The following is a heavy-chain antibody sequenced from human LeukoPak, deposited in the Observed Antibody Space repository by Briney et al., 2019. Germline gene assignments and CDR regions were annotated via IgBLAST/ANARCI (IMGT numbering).Heavy chain of an antibody. D-gene: IGHD4-17*01. CDR1: GFTFSSYA. CDR3: AKNPDHNSYGDYYFDY. J-gene: IGHJ4*02. Sequence: GGSLRLSCAASGFTFSSYAMSWVRQAPGKGLEWVSAISGSGGSTYYADSVKGRFTISRDNSKNTLYLQMNSLRAEDTAVYYCAKNPDHNSYGDYYFDYRGQGTLVTVSS. V-gene: IGHV3-23*01. CDR2: ISGSGGST.